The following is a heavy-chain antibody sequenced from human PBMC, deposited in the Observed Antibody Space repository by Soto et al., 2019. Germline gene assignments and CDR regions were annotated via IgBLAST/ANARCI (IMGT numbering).Heavy chain of an antibody. J-gene: IGHJ4*02. CDR2: IYHSGST. D-gene: IGHD1-1*01. Sequence: SETLSLTCIVSGGSVSISNWCSCVRQPPGKGLEWIGEIYHSGSTTYNPSLKSRATISVDKSKNQFSLQLNSVTPEGTAVYYCARTTSVFDYWGQGTQVTVSS. V-gene: IGHV4-4*02. CDR3: ARTTSVFDY. CDR1: GGSVSISNW.